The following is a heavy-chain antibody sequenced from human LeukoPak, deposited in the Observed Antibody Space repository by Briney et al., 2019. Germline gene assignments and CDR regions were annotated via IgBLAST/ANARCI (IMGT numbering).Heavy chain of an antibody. CDR1: GGSISTSSYY. CDR3: MGADYGGH. D-gene: IGHD4-17*01. J-gene: IGHJ4*02. CDR2: IHNSEST. Sequence: PSETLSLTCTVSGGSISTSSYYWGWIRQPPGKGLEWIGNIHNSESTYYNPSLKSRVTMSVDTSKNQFSLKLNSVTAADTAVYYCMGADYGGHWGQGTLVTVSS. V-gene: IGHV4-39*07.